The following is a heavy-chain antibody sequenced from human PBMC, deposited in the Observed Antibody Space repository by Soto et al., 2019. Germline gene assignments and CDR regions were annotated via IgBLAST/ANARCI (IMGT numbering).Heavy chain of an antibody. CDR1: VYSFSSYW. J-gene: IGHJ4*02. D-gene: IGHD1-1*01. Sequence: PGESLKIACKGSVYSFSSYWIAWVRQMPGKGLEWMGIIYPADSDTRYSPSFQGQVTISADKSIATAYLQWNSLKASDTAMYYCARQSVTTTGSLDSWGQGTLVTVSS. CDR2: IYPADSDT. V-gene: IGHV5-51*01. CDR3: ARQSVTTTGSLDS.